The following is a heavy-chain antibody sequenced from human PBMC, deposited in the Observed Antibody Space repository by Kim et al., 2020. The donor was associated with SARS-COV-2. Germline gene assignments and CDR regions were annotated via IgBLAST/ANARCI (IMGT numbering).Heavy chain of an antibody. CDR3: ARGSYSSSWYVDY. V-gene: IGHV4-31*02. D-gene: IGHD6-13*01. J-gene: IGHJ4*02. Sequence: NPSLRSRVTISVDTSKNQFSLKLSSVTAADTDVYYCARGSYSSSWYVDYWGQGTLVTVSS.